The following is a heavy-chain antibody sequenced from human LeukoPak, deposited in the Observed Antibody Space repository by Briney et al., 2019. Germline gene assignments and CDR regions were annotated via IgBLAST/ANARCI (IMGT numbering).Heavy chain of an antibody. D-gene: IGHD6-6*01. CDR3: ARDREYSSSSAEVAGTDY. CDR1: GGSFSGYY. J-gene: IGHJ4*02. CDR2: INHSGST. Sequence: SETLSLTCAVYGGSFSGYYWSWIRQPPGKGLEWIGEINHSGSTNYNPSLKSRVTISVDPSKNQFSLKLSSVTAADTAVYYCARDREYSSSSAEVAGTDYWGQGTLVTVSS. V-gene: IGHV4-34*01.